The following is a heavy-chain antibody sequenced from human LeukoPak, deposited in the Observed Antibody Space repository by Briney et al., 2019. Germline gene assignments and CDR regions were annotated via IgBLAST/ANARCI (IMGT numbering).Heavy chain of an antibody. CDR3: ATEGGYSYGYDY. D-gene: IGHD5-18*01. J-gene: IGHJ4*02. CDR1: GYTLTELS. V-gene: IGHV1-24*01. Sequence: GASVKVSCKVSGYTLTELSMHWVRQAPGKGLEWMGGFDPEDGETTYAQKFQGRVTMTEDTSTDTAYMELSSLRSEDTAVYYCATEGGYSYGYDYWGQGTLVTVSS. CDR2: FDPEDGET.